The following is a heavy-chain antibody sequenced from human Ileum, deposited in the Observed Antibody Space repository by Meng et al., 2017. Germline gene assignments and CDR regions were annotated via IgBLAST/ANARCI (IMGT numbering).Heavy chain of an antibody. J-gene: IGHJ1*01. CDR1: GFSFPDHW. V-gene: IGHV3-74*03. CDR3: TNDRLNH. CDR2: LDPDGSDP. D-gene: IGHD1-1*01. Sequence: VQPGAYGRGLAPPGGSLGLSCTASGFSFPDHWMHWVRQGAGKGPVLVSRLDPDGSDPTYADSVKGRFSISRDNAKNTVYLQMNSLRAEDSALYYCTNDRLNHWGQGALVTSPQ.